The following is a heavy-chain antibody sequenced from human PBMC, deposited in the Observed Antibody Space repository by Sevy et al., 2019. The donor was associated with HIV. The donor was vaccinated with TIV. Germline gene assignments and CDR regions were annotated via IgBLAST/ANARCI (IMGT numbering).Heavy chain of an antibody. CDR1: GFTFSSYT. Sequence: GGSLRLSCAASGFTFSSYTFNWVRQAPGKGLEWVSSISGDSGYIYKADSVKGRFTISRDNAKNSLYLKMNSLRAEDTAVYYCARVPIMADDGMYYFDYWGQGTLVTVSS. CDR3: ARVPIMADDGMYYFDY. J-gene: IGHJ4*02. CDR2: ISGDSGYI. V-gene: IGHV3-21*01. D-gene: IGHD3-16*01.